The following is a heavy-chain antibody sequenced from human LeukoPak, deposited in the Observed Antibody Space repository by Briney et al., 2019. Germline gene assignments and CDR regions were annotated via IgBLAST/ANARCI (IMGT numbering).Heavy chain of an antibody. CDR3: ARVWFGYFFQ. J-gene: IGHJ4*02. D-gene: IGHD3-10*01. V-gene: IGHV3-53*01. CDR2: IHTGGTT. CDR1: GLDISYHY. Sequence: GGSLRLSCVASGLDISYHYVGWVRQAPGKGLEWVSVIHTGGTTHYAESVKGRFTVSKDTSNNTVFLQMNSLRVEDTAVYYCARVWFGYFFQWGQGALVTVSS.